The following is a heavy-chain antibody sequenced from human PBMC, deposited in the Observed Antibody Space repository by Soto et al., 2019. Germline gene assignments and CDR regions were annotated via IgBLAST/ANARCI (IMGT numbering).Heavy chain of an antibody. CDR3: ARQCGGDCYSSDY. Sequence: PSETLSLTCTVSGGSISSGIYYWSWIRQYPGKGLEWIGYTYYSGSTYYNTSLKSRVTISVDTSKNQFSLKLSSVTAADTAVYYCARQCGGDCYSSDYWGQGTLVTVSS. CDR1: GGSISSGIYY. CDR2: TYYSGST. J-gene: IGHJ4*02. V-gene: IGHV4-31*03. D-gene: IGHD2-21*02.